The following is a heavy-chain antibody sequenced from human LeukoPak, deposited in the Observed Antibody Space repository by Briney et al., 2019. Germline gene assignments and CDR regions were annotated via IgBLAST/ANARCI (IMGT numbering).Heavy chain of an antibody. V-gene: IGHV4-39*07. CDR2: IYDSEST. CDR1: GGSIRSSYYY. D-gene: IGHD5-12*01. CDR3: AREVVDIVATIDY. Sequence: SETLSLTCTVSGGSIRSSYYYWGWIRQPPGKGLEWIGSIYDSESTYYNPSLKSRVTISVDTSKNQFSLKLSSVTAADTAVYYCAREVVDIVATIDYWGQGTLVTVSS. J-gene: IGHJ4*02.